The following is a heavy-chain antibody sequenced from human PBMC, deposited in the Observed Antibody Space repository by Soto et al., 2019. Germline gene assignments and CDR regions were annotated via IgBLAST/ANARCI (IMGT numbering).Heavy chain of an antibody. CDR2: ISGSGGST. D-gene: IGHD1-26*01. J-gene: IGHJ2*01. Sequence: GGSLRLSCAASGFTFSSYAMSWVRQAPGKGLEWVSAISGSGGSTYYADSVKGRFTISRDNSKNTLYLQMNSLRAEETAVYYCAKDSYGFQDWYFDLWGRGTLVTVSS. CDR1: GFTFSSYA. CDR3: AKDSYGFQDWYFDL. V-gene: IGHV3-23*01.